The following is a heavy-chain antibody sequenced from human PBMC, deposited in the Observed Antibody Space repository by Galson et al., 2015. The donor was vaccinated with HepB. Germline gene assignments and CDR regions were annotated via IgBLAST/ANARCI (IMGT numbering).Heavy chain of an antibody. CDR2: ISYDGSNK. V-gene: IGHV3-30*18. CDR3: AKGDRIYVLRFLEWLSY. Sequence: SLRLSCAASGFTFSSYGMHWVRQAPGKGLEWVAVISYDGSNKYYADSVKGRFTISRDNSKNTLYLQMNSLRAEDTAVYYCAKGDRIYVLRFLEWLSYWGQGTLVTVSS. D-gene: IGHD3-3*01. CDR1: GFTFSSYG. J-gene: IGHJ4*02.